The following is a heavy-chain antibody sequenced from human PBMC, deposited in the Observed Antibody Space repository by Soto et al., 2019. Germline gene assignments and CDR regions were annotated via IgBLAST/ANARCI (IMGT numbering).Heavy chain of an antibody. CDR3: AKEPRTVTSHTPWFDP. CDR2: ISGSGGST. Sequence: GGSLRLSCAASGFTFSSYAMSWVRQAPGKGLEWVSAISGSGGSTYYADSVKGRFTISRDNSKNTLYLQMNSLRAEDTAVYYCAKEPRTVTSHTPWFDPWGQGTLVTVSS. J-gene: IGHJ5*02. D-gene: IGHD4-17*01. CDR1: GFTFSSYA. V-gene: IGHV3-23*01.